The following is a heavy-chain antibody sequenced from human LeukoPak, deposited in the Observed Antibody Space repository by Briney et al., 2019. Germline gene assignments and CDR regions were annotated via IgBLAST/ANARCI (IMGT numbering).Heavy chain of an antibody. V-gene: IGHV3-21*01. CDR1: GFTFSSYS. CDR3: ARNVRYYYDSRSNRVGYFDY. Sequence: GGSLRLSCAASGFTFSSYSMNWVRQAPGKGLEWVSSISSSSYIYYADSVKGRFTISRDNAKNSLYLQMNSLRAEDTAVYYCARNVRYYYDSRSNRVGYFDYWGQGTLVTVSS. CDR2: ISSSSYI. D-gene: IGHD3-22*01. J-gene: IGHJ4*02.